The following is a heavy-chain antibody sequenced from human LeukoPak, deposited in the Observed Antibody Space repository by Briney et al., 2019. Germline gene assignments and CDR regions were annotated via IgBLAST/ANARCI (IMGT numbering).Heavy chain of an antibody. V-gene: IGHV1-69*13. CDR3: ARGPPLTYDHTPEGYYHYYMDV. Sequence: SVKVSCKASGYTFTSYGLSWVRQAPGQGLEWMGGIIPIFGTANYAQEFQGRVSLTADESTSTVYMELSSLRSDDTAVYYCARGPPLTYDHTPEGYYHYYMDVWGEGTTVTISS. CDR2: IIPIFGTA. CDR1: GYTFTSYG. J-gene: IGHJ6*03. D-gene: IGHD1-14*01.